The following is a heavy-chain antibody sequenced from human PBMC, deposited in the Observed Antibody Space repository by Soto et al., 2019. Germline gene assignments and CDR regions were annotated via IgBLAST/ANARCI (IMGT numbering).Heavy chain of an antibody. J-gene: IGHJ5*02. CDR3: ARGARDDDYGDYIWFDP. V-gene: IGHV4-59*01. CDR2: IYYSGST. D-gene: IGHD4-17*01. Sequence: QVQLQESGPGLVKPSETLSLTCTVSGGSISSYYWSWLRQPPGKGLEWIGYIYYSGSTNYNPSLKSRVTISVDTSKNQFSLKLSSVTAADTAVYYCARGARDDDYGDYIWFDPWGQGTLVTVSS. CDR1: GGSISSYY.